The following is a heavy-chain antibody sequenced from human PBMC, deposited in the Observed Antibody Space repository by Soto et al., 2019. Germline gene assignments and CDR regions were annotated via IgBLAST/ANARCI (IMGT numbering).Heavy chain of an antibody. Sequence: QVQLQQWGAGLLKPSETLSLTCAVYGGSFSGYYWSWIRQPPGKGLEWIGEINHSGSTNYNPSLKRRVTISVDTSKNQFSLKLSSVTAADTAVYYCARRAISGFRYFDYWGQGTLVTVSS. V-gene: IGHV4-34*01. CDR3: ARRAISGFRYFDY. CDR2: INHSGST. D-gene: IGHD2-21*01. J-gene: IGHJ4*02. CDR1: GGSFSGYY.